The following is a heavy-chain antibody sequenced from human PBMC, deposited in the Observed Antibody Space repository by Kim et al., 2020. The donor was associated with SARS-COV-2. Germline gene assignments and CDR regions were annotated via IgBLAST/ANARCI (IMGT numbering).Heavy chain of an antibody. CDR2: IKSKTDGGTT. Sequence: GGSLRLSCAASGFTFSNAWMSWVRQAPGKGLEWVGRIKSKTDGGTTDYAAPVKGRFTISRDDSKNTLYLQMNSLKTEDTAVYYCTTDLGPRKHYYYDSSGYWNFDLWGRGTLFTVSS. CDR1: GFTFSNAW. J-gene: IGHJ2*01. D-gene: IGHD3-22*01. V-gene: IGHV3-15*01. CDR3: TTDLGPRKHYYYDSSGYWNFDL.